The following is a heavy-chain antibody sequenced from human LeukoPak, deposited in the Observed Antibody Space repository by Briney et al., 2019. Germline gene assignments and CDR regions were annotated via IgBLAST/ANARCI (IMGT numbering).Heavy chain of an antibody. CDR1: GYTFTYRH. CDR2: VNPNSGDT. V-gene: IGHV1-2*02. D-gene: IGHD1-26*01. Sequence: ASVKVSCKASGYTFTYRHLHWVRQAPGQGLEWMGCVNPNSGDTNYAQKFQGSVTMTRDTSISTVYMELSRLRSDDTAVYYCARASGSYWWFDSWGQGTLVTVSS. CDR3: ARASGSYWWFDS. J-gene: IGHJ5*01.